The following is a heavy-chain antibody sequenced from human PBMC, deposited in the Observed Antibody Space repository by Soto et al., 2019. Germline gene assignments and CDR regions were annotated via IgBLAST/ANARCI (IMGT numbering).Heavy chain of an antibody. CDR1: GFTFSSYA. CDR2: ISGSGGST. CDR3: AKEGIVVVVAAYDAFDI. V-gene: IGHV3-23*01. Sequence: GGSLRLSCAASGFTFSSYAMSWVRQAPGKGLEWVSAISGSGGSTYYADSVKGRFTISRDNSKNTLYLQMNSLRAEDTAVYYCAKEGIVVVVAAYDAFDIWGQGTMVTVSS. J-gene: IGHJ3*02. D-gene: IGHD2-15*01.